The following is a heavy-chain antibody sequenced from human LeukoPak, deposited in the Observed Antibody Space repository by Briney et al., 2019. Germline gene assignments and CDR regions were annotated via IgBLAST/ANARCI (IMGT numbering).Heavy chain of an antibody. CDR2: ISSSGST. J-gene: IGHJ6*03. Sequence: SQTLSLTCTVSGDSISSGDYYWSWLRQPAGKGLEWIVRISSSGSTNYNPSLKSRVTRSVVTSKNQFSLKLSSVTAADTAVYYCAREYYYYYYMDVWGKGTTVTISS. V-gene: IGHV4-61*02. CDR1: GDSISSGDYY. CDR3: AREYYYYYYMDV.